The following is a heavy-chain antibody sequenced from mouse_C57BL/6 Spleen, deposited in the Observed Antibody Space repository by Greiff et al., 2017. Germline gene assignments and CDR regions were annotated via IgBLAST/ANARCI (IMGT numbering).Heavy chain of an antibody. Sequence: VQLQQSGPELVKPGASVKMSCKASGYTFTDYNMHWVKQSHGKSLEWIGYINPNNGGTSYNQKFKGKATLTVTKSSSTAYMELRSLTSEDSAVYYCARSTTVVATDDWGQGTTLTVSS. V-gene: IGHV1-22*01. CDR3: ARSTTVVATDD. D-gene: IGHD1-1*01. CDR1: GYTFTDYN. J-gene: IGHJ2*01. CDR2: INPNNGGT.